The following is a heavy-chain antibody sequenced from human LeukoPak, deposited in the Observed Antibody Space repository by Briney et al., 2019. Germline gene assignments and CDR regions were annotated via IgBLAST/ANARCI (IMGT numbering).Heavy chain of an antibody. CDR1: GGSISSSNW. CDR3: ARGGIRAMITTVRGRWFDP. CDR2: IYHSGST. V-gene: IGHV4-4*02. Sequence: PSGTLSLTCAVSGGSISSSNWWSWVRQPPGKGLEWIGEIYHSGSTNYNPSLKSRVTISVDKSENQFSLKLSSVTAADTAVYYCARGGIRAMITTVRGRWFDPWGQGTLVTVSS. J-gene: IGHJ5*02. D-gene: IGHD3-10*01.